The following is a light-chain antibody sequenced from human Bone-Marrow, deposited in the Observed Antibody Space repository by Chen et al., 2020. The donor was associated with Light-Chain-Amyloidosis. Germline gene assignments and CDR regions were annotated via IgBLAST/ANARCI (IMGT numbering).Light chain of an antibody. Sequence: QSALTRPASVPGSPGQSITISCTGTSSDVGGDNHVSWYQQHPDKAPKLMIYEVTNRPSWVPDRFSGSKSDNTASLTISGLQTEDEADYFCSSYTITNTLVFGSGTRVTVL. CDR2: EVT. V-gene: IGLV2-14*01. CDR3: SSYTITNTLV. J-gene: IGLJ1*01. CDR1: SSDVGGDNH.